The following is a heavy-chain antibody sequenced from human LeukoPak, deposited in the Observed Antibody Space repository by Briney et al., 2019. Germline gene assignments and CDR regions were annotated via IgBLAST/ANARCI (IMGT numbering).Heavy chain of an antibody. D-gene: IGHD6-6*01. CDR1: KFIFGNYT. Sequence: GGSLRLSCAASKFIFGNYTMNWVRQAPGKGLEWVSSISGGSRSIYYADSVKGRFTTSRDNAKDSLSLQMNGLGAEDTGVHFCVRERSVKARQEGGHRYYYYMDVWGNGTTVTVSS. J-gene: IGHJ6*03. CDR2: ISGGSRSI. V-gene: IGHV3-21*04. CDR3: VRERSVKARQEGGHRYYYYMDV.